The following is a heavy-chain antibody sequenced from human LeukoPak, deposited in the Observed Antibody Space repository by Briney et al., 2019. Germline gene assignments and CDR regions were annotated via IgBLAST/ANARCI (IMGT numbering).Heavy chain of an antibody. D-gene: IGHD6-19*01. V-gene: IGHV4-39*01. Sequence: SETLSLTCTVSGGSISSSSYYWGWIRQPPGKGLEWIGSIYYSGSTYYNPSLKSRVTISVDTSKIQFSLKLSSVTAADTAVYYCARLDQWLVMIWGQGTLVTVSS. CDR3: ARLDQWLVMI. CDR2: IYYSGST. CDR1: GGSISSSSYY. J-gene: IGHJ4*02.